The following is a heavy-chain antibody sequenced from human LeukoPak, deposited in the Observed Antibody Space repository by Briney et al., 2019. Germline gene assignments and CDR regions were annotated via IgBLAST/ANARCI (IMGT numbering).Heavy chain of an antibody. V-gene: IGHV1-2*06. D-gene: IGHD2-15*01. CDR1: GYGFTGYY. CDR3: ARDLEALAAIDY. Sequence: ASVKVSCKASGYGFTGYYIHWVRQAPGQGLEWMGRINPNSGGTNYAQKFQVRLTMTRDTSISTAYMEPSRLTSDDTAVYFCARDLEALAAIDYWGQGTLVTVSS. CDR2: INPNSGGT. J-gene: IGHJ4*02.